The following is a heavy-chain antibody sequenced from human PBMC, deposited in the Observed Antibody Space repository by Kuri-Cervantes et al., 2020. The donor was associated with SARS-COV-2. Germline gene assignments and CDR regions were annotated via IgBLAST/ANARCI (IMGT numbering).Heavy chain of an antibody. J-gene: IGHJ4*02. D-gene: IGHD5-24*01. CDR3: ARSRDGYNND. CDR2: IYYSGST. CDR1: GGSISSSSYY. Sequence: SETLSLTCTVSGGSISSSSYYWGWIRQPPGKGLEWIESIYYSGSTYYNPSLKSRVTISVDTSKNQFSLKLSSVTAADTAVYYCARSRDGYNNDWGQGTLVTVSS. V-gene: IGHV4-39*01.